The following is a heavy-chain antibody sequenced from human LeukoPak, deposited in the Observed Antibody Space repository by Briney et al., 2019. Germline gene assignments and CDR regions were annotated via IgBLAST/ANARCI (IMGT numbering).Heavy chain of an antibody. CDR2: IKQDGSEK. J-gene: IGHJ6*01. CDR1: EFTFSNYW. V-gene: IGHV3-7*01. D-gene: IGHD3-10*01. CDR3: ARRGLRSQSGKPYYGTDV. Sequence: GGSLRLSCAASEFTFSNYWMSWVRQAPGKGLDWVANIKQDGSEKQYVESVKGRFTISRDNAKNSLYLQMNSLRAEDTAVYYCARRGLRSQSGKPYYGTDVWGQGSSVTV.